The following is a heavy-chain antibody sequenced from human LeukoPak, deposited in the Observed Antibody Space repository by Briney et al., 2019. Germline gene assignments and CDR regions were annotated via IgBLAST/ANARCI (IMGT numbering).Heavy chain of an antibody. J-gene: IGHJ4*02. CDR1: GFTVRSNY. V-gene: IGHV3-66*01. CDR3: ARETDDYVWGSYRYLDY. Sequence: GGSLRLSCAASGFTVRSNYMSWVRQAPGKGLEWVSIIYSGGSTYYADSVKGRFTISRDNSKNTLYLQMNSLRAEDTAVYYCARETDDYVWGSYRYLDYWGQGTLVTVSS. CDR2: IYSGGST. D-gene: IGHD3-16*02.